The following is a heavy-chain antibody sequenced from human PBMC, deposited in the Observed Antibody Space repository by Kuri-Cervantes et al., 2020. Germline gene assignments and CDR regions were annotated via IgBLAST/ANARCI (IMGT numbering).Heavy chain of an antibody. Sequence: ASVKVSCKASGYTFTSYGISWVRQAPGQGLEWMGWISAYNGNTNYAQKLQGRVTMTTDTSTSTAYMELRSLRSDDTAVYYCAGSNYGSGSYYRNDAFDIWGQGTMVTVSS. J-gene: IGHJ3*02. CDR3: AGSNYGSGSYYRNDAFDI. V-gene: IGHV1-18*01. D-gene: IGHD3-10*01. CDR2: ISAYNGNT. CDR1: GYTFTSYG.